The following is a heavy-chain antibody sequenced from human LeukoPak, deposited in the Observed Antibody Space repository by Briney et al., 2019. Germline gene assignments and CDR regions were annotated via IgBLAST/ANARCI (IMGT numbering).Heavy chain of an antibody. J-gene: IGHJ2*01. CDR1: GGSISSGSYF. V-gene: IGHV4-61*02. CDR3: ASTPLRNWYFDL. CDR2: IYTSGST. Sequence: PSETLSLTCTVSGGSISSGSYFWSWIRQPAGKGLEWIGRIYTSGSTNYNPSLKSRLTISVDTSKNQFSLKLSSVTAADTAVYYCASTPLRNWYFDLWGRGTLVTVSS.